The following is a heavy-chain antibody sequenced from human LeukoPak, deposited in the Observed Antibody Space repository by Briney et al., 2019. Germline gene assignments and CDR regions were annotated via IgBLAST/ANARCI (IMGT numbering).Heavy chain of an antibody. CDR1: GGSFSSYY. V-gene: IGHV4-39*01. CDR2: IYYSGST. J-gene: IGHJ3*02. CDR3: ARLSRIAAAEYAFDI. Sequence: PSETLSLTCAVYGGSFSSYYWGWIRQPPGKGLEWIGSIYYSGSTYYNPSLKSRVTISVDTSKNQFSLKLSSVTAADTAVYYCARLSRIAAAEYAFDIWGQGTMVTVSS. D-gene: IGHD6-13*01.